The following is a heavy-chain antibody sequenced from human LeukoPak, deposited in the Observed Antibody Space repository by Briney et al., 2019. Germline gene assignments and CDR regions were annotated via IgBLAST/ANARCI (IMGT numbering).Heavy chain of an antibody. CDR1: GYTFTSYG. CDR3: ARGSSIRYYDFWSGYFGDYYFDY. D-gene: IGHD3-3*01. Sequence: ASVKVSCKASGYTFTSYGISWVRQAPGQGLEWMGWISAYNGNTNYAQKLQGRVTMTTDTSTSTAYMELRSLRSDDTAVYYCARGSSIRYYDFWSGYFGDYYFDYWGQGTLVTVSS. CDR2: ISAYNGNT. J-gene: IGHJ4*02. V-gene: IGHV1-18*01.